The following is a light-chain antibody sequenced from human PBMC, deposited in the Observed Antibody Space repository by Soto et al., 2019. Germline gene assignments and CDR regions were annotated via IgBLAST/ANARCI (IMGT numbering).Light chain of an antibody. Sequence: QSALTQPPSASGSPGQSVTISCTGTSVDVGGYNYVSWYQQHPGKAPKLMIYDVNKRPSGVPDRFSGSKSGNTASLTVSGLQAEDEADYYCSSHAGSNHPFVFGTGTKLTVL. CDR1: SVDVGGYNY. J-gene: IGLJ1*01. CDR3: SSHAGSNHPFV. CDR2: DVN. V-gene: IGLV2-8*01.